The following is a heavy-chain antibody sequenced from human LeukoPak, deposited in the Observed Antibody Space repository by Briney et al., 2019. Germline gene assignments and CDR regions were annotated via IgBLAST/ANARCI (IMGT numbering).Heavy chain of an antibody. CDR2: INPKTGGT. CDR1: GYSFTDNY. Sequence: GASVKISCKASGYSFTDNYIHWARQAPGQGLEWMGRINPKTGGTNYAQKFQSRVTVTTDTSVSTAYMELSRLRSDDTAVYICARDGPGYCSPTSCSDNWFDPWGQGTLVTVSS. D-gene: IGHD2-2*01. V-gene: IGHV1-2*06. CDR3: ARDGPGYCSPTSCSDNWFDP. J-gene: IGHJ5*02.